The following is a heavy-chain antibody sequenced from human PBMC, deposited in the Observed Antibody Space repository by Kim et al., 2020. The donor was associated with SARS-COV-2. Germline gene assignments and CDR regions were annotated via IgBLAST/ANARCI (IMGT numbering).Heavy chain of an antibody. CDR3: AKEGAADLYHFDS. Sequence: GGSLRLSCAASGFTFNSFAMNWVRQAPGKGLEWVSGISDSGSNTYYSYSVTGRFTISRDNSKGILYLQMNSLRAGDTAVYYCAKEGAADLYHFDSWGQGT. J-gene: IGHJ4*02. CDR2: ISDSGSNT. V-gene: IGHV3-23*01. CDR1: GFTFNSFA. D-gene: IGHD3-16*01.